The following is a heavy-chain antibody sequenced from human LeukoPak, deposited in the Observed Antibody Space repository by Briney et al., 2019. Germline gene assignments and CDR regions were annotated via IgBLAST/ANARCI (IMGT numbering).Heavy chain of an antibody. Sequence: SVKVSCKASGGTFSSYAISWVRQAPGQGLEWMGRIILILGIANYAQKFQGRVTITADKSTSTAYMELSSLRSEDTAVYYCARDRGAIAVAGPGAFDIWGQGTMVTVSS. CDR2: IILILGIA. D-gene: IGHD6-19*01. V-gene: IGHV1-69*04. CDR3: ARDRGAIAVAGPGAFDI. J-gene: IGHJ3*02. CDR1: GGTFSSYA.